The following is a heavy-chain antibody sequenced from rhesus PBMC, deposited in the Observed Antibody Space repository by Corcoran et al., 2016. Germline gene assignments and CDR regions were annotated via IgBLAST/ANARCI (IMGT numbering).Heavy chain of an antibody. V-gene: IGHV1-111*02. CDR1: GYTFTDYY. Sequence: EVQLVQSGAEVKKPGASVKISCKASGYTFTDYYLHWVRQAPGKGLEWMGRVDPEDGEGIRARKFQDKVSITAYTTTDTAYRVRSRVRYKYTAVYYWATGRGIAGTADLYGWDSGGQGVVVTVSS. CDR3: ATGRGIAGTADLYGWDS. D-gene: IGHD1-1-1*01. J-gene: IGHJ6*01. CDR2: VDPEDGEG.